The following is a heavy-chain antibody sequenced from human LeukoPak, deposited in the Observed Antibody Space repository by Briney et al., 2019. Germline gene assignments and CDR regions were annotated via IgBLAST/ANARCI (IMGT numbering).Heavy chain of an antibody. CDR2: VSSNGDST. CDR1: GFTFSSYA. CDR3: VRGLYYGSAMYYFDY. D-gene: IGHD3-10*01. V-gene: IGHV3-64D*09. J-gene: IGHJ4*02. Sequence: PGGSLRLSCSASGFTFSSYAMHWVRQAPGKGLEYVSVVSSNGDSTYYADSMKGRVTISRDNSKKTLSLQMGSLRAEDTAVYYCVRGLYYGSAMYYFDYWGQGTLVTVSS.